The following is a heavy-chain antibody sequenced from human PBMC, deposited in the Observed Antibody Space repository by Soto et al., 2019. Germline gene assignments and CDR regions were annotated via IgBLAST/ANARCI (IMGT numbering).Heavy chain of an antibody. CDR1: GFTFSSYG. V-gene: IGHV3-33*01. D-gene: IGHD4-17*01. CDR2: IWYDGSNK. CDR3: ARDLSGDYCARDT. Sequence: QVQLVESGGGVFQPGRSLRLSCAPSGFTFSSYGLHWARQAPGHGLEWVAVIWYDGSNKVYADYVKGRFTISRDNSKNTLYLQMNILRAEVTAVYYCARDLSGDYCARDTWGYGTMVTVS. J-gene: IGHJ3*02.